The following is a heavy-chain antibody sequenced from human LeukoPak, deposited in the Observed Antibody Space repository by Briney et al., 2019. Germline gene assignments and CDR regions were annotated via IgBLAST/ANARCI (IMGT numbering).Heavy chain of an antibody. CDR3: ARSEQLDFDY. CDR2: IYYSGST. Sequence: SETLSLTCTVSGGSITSGGYYWSWLRPHPGKGLEWIGYIYYSGSTYYNPSLKSRVTISVDTSKNQFSLKLSSVTAADTAVYYCARSEQLDFDYWGQGTLVTVSS. D-gene: IGHD6-13*01. J-gene: IGHJ4*02. CDR1: GGSITSGGYY. V-gene: IGHV4-31*03.